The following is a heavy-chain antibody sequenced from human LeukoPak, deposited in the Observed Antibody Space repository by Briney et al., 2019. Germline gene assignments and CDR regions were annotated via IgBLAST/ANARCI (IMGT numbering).Heavy chain of an antibody. CDR1: GFTFSSYW. J-gene: IGHJ6*03. Sequence: GGSLRLSCAASGFTFSSYWMHWVRQAPGKGLVWVSRINTDGSSTSYADSVKGRFTISRDNAKNTLYLQMNSLRAEDTAVYYCAGTAAIRYYYYYYYMDVWGKGTTVTVSS. CDR3: AGTAAIRYYYYYYYMDV. V-gene: IGHV3-74*01. D-gene: IGHD2-2*02. CDR2: INTDGSST.